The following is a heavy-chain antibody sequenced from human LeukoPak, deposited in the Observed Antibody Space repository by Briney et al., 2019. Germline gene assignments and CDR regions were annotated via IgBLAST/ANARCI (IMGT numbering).Heavy chain of an antibody. CDR3: ARDGSYGDFDY. J-gene: IGHJ4*02. Sequence: GGSLRLSCAASGFTFSSYSMNWVRQAPGKGLEWVSSISSSSSYIYYAASVKGRFTISRDNAKNSLYLQMNSLRAEDTAVYYCARDGSYGDFDYWGQGTLVTVSS. D-gene: IGHD4-17*01. CDR2: ISSSSSYI. CDR1: GFTFSSYS. V-gene: IGHV3-21*01.